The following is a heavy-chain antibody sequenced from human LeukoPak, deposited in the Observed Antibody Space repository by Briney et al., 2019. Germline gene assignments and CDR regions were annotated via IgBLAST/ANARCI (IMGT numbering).Heavy chain of an antibody. Sequence: SGKSLRLSCAASGFTFSGYPIHWVRQAPGKGLEWVAVISYDGSNKYYADSVKGRFTISRDNAKNSLYLQMNSLRVEDTAFYYCAKDNRRHYTSGPNPDSLHWGQGALVTVSS. CDR3: AKDNRRHYTSGPNPDSLH. CDR2: ISYDGSNK. J-gene: IGHJ4*02. D-gene: IGHD6-19*01. CDR1: GFTFSGYP. V-gene: IGHV3-30-3*02.